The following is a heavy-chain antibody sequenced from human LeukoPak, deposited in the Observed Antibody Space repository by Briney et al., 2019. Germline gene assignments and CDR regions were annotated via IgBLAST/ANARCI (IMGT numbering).Heavy chain of an antibody. CDR2: ISYDGDHK. D-gene: IGHD1-26*01. CDR3: AREYYSGNYYVFDY. Sequence: GGSLRLSCAASGFTFSSYWMSWVRQAPGKGLEWVAVISYDGDHKYYPDSVKGRFTISRDNSKNTVYLQMNSLRVEDTAVYFCAREYYSGNYYVFDYWGQGTLVTVSS. J-gene: IGHJ4*02. V-gene: IGHV3-30-3*01. CDR1: GFTFSSYW.